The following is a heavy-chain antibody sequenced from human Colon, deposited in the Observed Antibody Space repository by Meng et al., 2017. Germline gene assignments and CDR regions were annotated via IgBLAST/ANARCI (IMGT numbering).Heavy chain of an antibody. J-gene: IGHJ5*02. CDR1: GASVSSDSHY. Sequence: ESGPGTVGPSETLSLTCPVSGASVSSDSHYWSWIRQSPGKGLEWIGYIYYTGNTNYNPSLASRVSMSLDTSKNHFSLHLTSVTAADTAIYYCARVNGDFDEAWFDPWGQGTLVTVSS. D-gene: IGHD4-17*01. V-gene: IGHV4-61*03. CDR2: IYYTGNT. CDR3: ARVNGDFDEAWFDP.